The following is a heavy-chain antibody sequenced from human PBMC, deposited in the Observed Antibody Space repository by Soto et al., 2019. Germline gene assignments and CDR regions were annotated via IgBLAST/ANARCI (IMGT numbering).Heavy chain of an antibody. V-gene: IGHV3-7*05. D-gene: IGHD6-13*01. J-gene: IGHJ3*02. CDR1: GFAFGSYW. Sequence: EVQLVESGGTLVQPGGSLRLSCEGSGFAFGSYWMTWVRQAPGKGLEWVANIRGDGSKKSYLDSVSGRFTIFRDNAENSLYLQMNSLRDEDTALYYCARDVSAGSSSMYLDAFDIWGQGTMVTVSS. CDR3: ARDVSAGSSSMYLDAFDI. CDR2: IRGDGSKK.